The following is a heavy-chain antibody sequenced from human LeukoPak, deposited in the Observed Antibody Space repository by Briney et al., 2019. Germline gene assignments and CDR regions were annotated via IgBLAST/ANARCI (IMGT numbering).Heavy chain of an antibody. D-gene: IGHD6-6*01. Sequence: ASVTVSCKASGYTFTSYAMHWVRQAPGQRLEWMGWINAGNGNTKYSQKFQGRVTITRDTSASTAYMELSSLRSEDTAVYYCARAGDSSSSGGGFYFDYWGQGTLVTVSS. CDR3: ARAGDSSSSGGGFYFDY. J-gene: IGHJ4*02. CDR1: GYTFTSYA. V-gene: IGHV1-3*01. CDR2: INAGNGNT.